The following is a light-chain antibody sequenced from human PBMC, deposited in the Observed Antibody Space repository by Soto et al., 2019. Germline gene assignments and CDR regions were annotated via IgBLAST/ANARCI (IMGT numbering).Light chain of an antibody. Sequence: QSVLTQPPSASGSPGQSITISCTGTSSDVGGYNYVSWYQQHPGKAPKVMIYDVSNRPSGVSNRFSGSKSGNTASLTISGLQAEDEADYYCSSYTSASTPLVFGGGTKLTVL. V-gene: IGLV2-14*01. CDR2: DVS. CDR1: SSDVGGYNY. CDR3: SSYTSASTPLV. J-gene: IGLJ2*01.